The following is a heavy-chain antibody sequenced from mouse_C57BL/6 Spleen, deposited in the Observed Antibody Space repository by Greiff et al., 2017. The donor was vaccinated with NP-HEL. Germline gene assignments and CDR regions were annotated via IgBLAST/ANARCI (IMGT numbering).Heavy chain of an antibody. Sequence: QVQLQQPGAELVKPGASVKMSCKASGYTFTSYWITWVKQRPGQGLEWIGDINPGSGSTNYNEKFKSKATLTVDTSSSTAYMQLSSLTYEDSAVYYGERYSYGSRVWFAYWGQGTLVTVSA. CDR3: ERYSYGSRVWFAY. J-gene: IGHJ3*01. D-gene: IGHD1-1*01. V-gene: IGHV1-55*01. CDR1: GYTFTSYW. CDR2: INPGSGST.